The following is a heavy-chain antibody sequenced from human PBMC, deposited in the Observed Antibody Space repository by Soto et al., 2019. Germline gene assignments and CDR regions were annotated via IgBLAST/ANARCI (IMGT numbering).Heavy chain of an antibody. Sequence: GGSLRLSWAASGFTFSTHAMHWVRQAPGKGLECVAIVSFDGSNKYYADSVKGRFTISRDNSKNTLYLQMSGLTPEDTAFYYCARDQTGITTAGGGRIDHWGQGTLVTVSS. CDR1: GFTFSTHA. CDR2: VSFDGSNK. CDR3: ARDQTGITTAGGGRIDH. J-gene: IGHJ4*02. D-gene: IGHD6-13*01. V-gene: IGHV3-30-3*01.